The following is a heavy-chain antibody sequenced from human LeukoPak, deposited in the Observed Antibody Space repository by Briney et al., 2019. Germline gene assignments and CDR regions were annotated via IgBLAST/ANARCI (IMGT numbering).Heavy chain of an antibody. J-gene: IGHJ3*02. D-gene: IGHD3-16*01. Sequence: SETLSLTCTVSGGSISSSSYYWAWIRQPPGKGLEWIGSIHYSGSTYYNPSLRSRVTISVDTSKNQFSLKLSSVTAADTAVYYCARAYYDYVWGTYYDAFDIWGQGTMVTVSS. CDR2: IHYSGST. V-gene: IGHV4-39*07. CDR1: GGSISSSSYY. CDR3: ARAYYDYVWGTYYDAFDI.